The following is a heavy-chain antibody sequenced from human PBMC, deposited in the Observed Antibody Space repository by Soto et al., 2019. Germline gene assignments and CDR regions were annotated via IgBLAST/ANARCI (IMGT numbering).Heavy chain of an antibody. V-gene: IGHV3-33*01. D-gene: IGHD5-18*01. Sequence: QVQLVESGGGVVQPGRSLRLSCAASGFTFSSYGMHWVRQAPGKGLEWVAVIWYDGSNKYYADSVKGRFTISRDNSKNTLYLQMNSLRAEDTAVYYCAREGKAAMVIDYWGQGTLGTVSS. CDR1: GFTFSSYG. CDR2: IWYDGSNK. CDR3: AREGKAAMVIDY. J-gene: IGHJ4*02.